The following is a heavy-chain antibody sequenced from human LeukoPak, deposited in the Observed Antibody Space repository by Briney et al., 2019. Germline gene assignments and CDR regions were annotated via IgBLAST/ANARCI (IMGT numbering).Heavy chain of an antibody. Sequence: PGGSLRLSCAASGFTFSDYYMSWIRQAPGKGLEWVSYISSSSSYTNYADSVKGRFTISRDNAKNSLYLQMNSLRAEDTAVYYCAAHIAAAGYFDYWGQGTLVTVSS. CDR2: ISSSSSYT. D-gene: IGHD6-13*01. J-gene: IGHJ4*02. CDR1: GFTFSDYY. CDR3: AAHIAAAGYFDY. V-gene: IGHV3-11*03.